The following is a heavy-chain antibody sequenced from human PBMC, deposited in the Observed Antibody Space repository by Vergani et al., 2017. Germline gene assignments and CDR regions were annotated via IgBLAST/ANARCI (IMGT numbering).Heavy chain of an antibody. J-gene: IGHJ3*02. D-gene: IGHD5-24*01. CDR1: GFSFSDHY. Sequence: QVQLVESGGGLVKPGGSLRLSCAASGFSFSDHYMTWIRQAPGTGLEWVSYISNRGNTIEYADSVKGRFSISRDNAKSSLFLQMDSLRAEDTAVYYCARDHRDYNNYPGTFDIWGQGSMVTVSS. CDR2: ISNRGNTI. V-gene: IGHV3-11*01. CDR3: ARDHRDYNNYPGTFDI.